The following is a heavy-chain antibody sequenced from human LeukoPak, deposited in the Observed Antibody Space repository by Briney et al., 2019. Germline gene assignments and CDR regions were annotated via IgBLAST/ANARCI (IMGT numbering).Heavy chain of an antibody. CDR1: GGSISSGGYY. CDR2: YTGDT. J-gene: IGHJ3*01. D-gene: IGHD6-19*01. Sequence: TLSLTCTVSGGSISSGGYYWSWVRQPPGKGLEWIGYTGDTNYNPSLKSRVTISLDASKSQFSLKLSSVTAADTAMYYCARVNIAVAGDASDVWGRGTMVTVSS. CDR3: ARVNIAVAGDASDV. V-gene: IGHV4-61*08.